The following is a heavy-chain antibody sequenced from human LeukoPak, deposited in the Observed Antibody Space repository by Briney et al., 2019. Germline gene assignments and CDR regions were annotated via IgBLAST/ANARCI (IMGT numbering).Heavy chain of an antibody. CDR2: IIPIFGTA. J-gene: IGHJ6*03. V-gene: IGHV1-69*05. CDR1: GGTFSSYA. CDR3: ARGVWGSYPDPESDYYYMDV. D-gene: IGHD3-16*02. Sequence: ASVKVSCKASGGTFSSYAISWVRQAPGQGLEWMGGIIPIFGTANYAQKFQGRVTITTDESTSTAYMELSSLRSEDTAVYYCARGVWGSYPDPESDYYYMDVWGKGTTVTVSS.